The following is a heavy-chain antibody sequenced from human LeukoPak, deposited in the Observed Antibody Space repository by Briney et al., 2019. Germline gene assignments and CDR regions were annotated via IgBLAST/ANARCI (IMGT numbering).Heavy chain of an antibody. Sequence: SETLSLTCAVFGGSFTGYYWSWIRQSPGRGLDWIGEVNPSGSTNYNPSFKSRVTISVDTSKNQFSLRLSSVTAADTAVYYCARLQTGYYYYYYYYMDVWAKGPRSPSP. J-gene: IGHJ6*03. V-gene: IGHV4-34*01. CDR2: VNPSGST. CDR1: GGSFTGYY. D-gene: IGHD3-9*01. CDR3: ARLQTGYYYYYYYYMDV.